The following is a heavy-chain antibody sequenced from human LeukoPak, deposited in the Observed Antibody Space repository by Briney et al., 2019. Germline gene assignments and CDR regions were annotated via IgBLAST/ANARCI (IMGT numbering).Heavy chain of an antibody. Sequence: ASVEVSCKASGYTFTSYGISWVRQAPGQGLEWMGWISAYNGNTNYAQKLQGRVTMTTDTSTSTAYMELRSLRSDDTAVYYCARGRLWGSGSYYSDYWGQGTLVTVSS. D-gene: IGHD3-10*01. CDR1: GYTFTSYG. V-gene: IGHV1-18*01. CDR3: ARGRLWGSGSYYSDY. J-gene: IGHJ4*02. CDR2: ISAYNGNT.